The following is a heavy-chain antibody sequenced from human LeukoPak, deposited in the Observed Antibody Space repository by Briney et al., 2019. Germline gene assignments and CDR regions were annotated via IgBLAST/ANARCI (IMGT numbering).Heavy chain of an antibody. CDR1: GGTFSSYA. Sequence: ASVKVSCKASGGTFSSYAISWVRQAPGQGLEWMGRIIPILGIANYAQKFQGRVTITADKSTSTAYMELSSLRSEDTAVYYCARGGDWKAFDYWGRGTLVTVSS. CDR2: IIPILGIA. CDR3: ARGGDWKAFDY. D-gene: IGHD1-1*01. V-gene: IGHV1-69*04. J-gene: IGHJ4*02.